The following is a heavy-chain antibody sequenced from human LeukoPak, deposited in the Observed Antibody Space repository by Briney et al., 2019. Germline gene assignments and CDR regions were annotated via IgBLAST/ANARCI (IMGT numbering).Heavy chain of an antibody. CDR3: ARITYDFWSGYYMPDDP. CDR2: ISIYNGNT. V-gene: IGHV1-18*01. J-gene: IGHJ5*02. D-gene: IGHD3-3*01. CDR1: GYTFTNYG. Sequence: ASVKVSFKSSGYTFTNYGISWVRQAPGQGLEWMGWISIYNGNTDYAQKLRGRVTMTTDTSTSTAYMELRSLRSDDTAVYYCARITYDFWSGYYMPDDPWGQGTLVTVSS.